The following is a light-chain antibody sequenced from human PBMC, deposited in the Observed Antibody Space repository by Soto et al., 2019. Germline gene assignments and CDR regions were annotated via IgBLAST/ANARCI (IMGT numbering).Light chain of an antibody. J-gene: IGKJ1*01. CDR2: KAS. Sequence: DIQMTQSPSTLSGSVGDRVTITCRASQTISSWLAWYQQKPGKAPKLLIYKASSLESGVPSRFSGSGSGTDFTLTISSLQPDDFATYYCQQYNSYSRTFGQGTKVDIK. CDR3: QQYNSYSRT. CDR1: QTISSW. V-gene: IGKV1-5*03.